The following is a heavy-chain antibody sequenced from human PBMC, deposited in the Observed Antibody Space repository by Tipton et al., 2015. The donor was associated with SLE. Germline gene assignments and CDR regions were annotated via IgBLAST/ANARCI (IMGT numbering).Heavy chain of an antibody. Sequence: TLSLTCIVSGGSITTRSYYWGWIRQPPGKGLEWIASISYSGATYYNPSLKSRVIISLDTSRNHFSLKLTSVTAADTAAYYCAQAHLWGSYRYASDIWGQGTMVTVSS. CDR1: GGSITTRSYY. CDR2: ISYSGAT. CDR3: AQAHLWGSYRYASDI. D-gene: IGHD3-16*02. V-gene: IGHV4-39*02. J-gene: IGHJ3*02.